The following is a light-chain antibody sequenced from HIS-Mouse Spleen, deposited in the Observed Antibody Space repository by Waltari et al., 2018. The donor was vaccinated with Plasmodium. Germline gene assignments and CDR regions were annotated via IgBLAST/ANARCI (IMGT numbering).Light chain of an antibody. CDR1: PLPTKY. CDR2: EDS. J-gene: IGLJ3*02. Sequence: SYELTQPPSVSVSPGQTARITCSGDPLPTKYAYWYQQKSGQATVLVIYEDSKRPSGIPERVSGSSSGSSATLTIKGAQVEDEADYYCYSTDSSGKHRVFGGGTKLTVL. V-gene: IGLV3-10*01. CDR3: YSTDSSGKHRV.